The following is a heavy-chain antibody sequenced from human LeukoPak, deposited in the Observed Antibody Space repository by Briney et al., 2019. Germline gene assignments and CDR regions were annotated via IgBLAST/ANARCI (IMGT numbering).Heavy chain of an antibody. D-gene: IGHD6-13*01. CDR1: GYTFTSYG. Sequence: GASVKVSCKASGYTFTSYGISWVRQAPGQGLEWMGWISAYNGNTNYAQKFQGRVTITTDESTSTAYMELSSLRSEDTAVYYCARDLMGGYSSSWYYFDYWGQGTLVTVSS. CDR3: ARDLMGGYSSSWYYFDY. J-gene: IGHJ4*02. CDR2: ISAYNGNT. V-gene: IGHV1-18*01.